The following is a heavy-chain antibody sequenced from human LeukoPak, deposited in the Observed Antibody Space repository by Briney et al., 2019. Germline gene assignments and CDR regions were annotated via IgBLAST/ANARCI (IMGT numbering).Heavy chain of an antibody. Sequence: ASVKVSCKASGYTFTGYYMHWVRQAPGQGLEWMGRINPNSGGTNYAQKFQGRVTMTRDTSISTAYMELSRLRLDDTAVYYCARDMYYYESSGYYLDYWGQGTLVTVSS. J-gene: IGHJ4*02. D-gene: IGHD3-22*01. V-gene: IGHV1-2*06. CDR2: INPNSGGT. CDR1: GYTFTGYY. CDR3: ARDMYYYESSGYYLDY.